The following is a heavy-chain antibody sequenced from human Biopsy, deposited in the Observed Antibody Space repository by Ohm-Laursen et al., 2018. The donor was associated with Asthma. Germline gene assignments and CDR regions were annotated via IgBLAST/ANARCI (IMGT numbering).Heavy chain of an antibody. CDR3: AREKAYSDSLGAYYNGWYFDL. Sequence: SLRLSCAASGFPFSDYYMSWIRQAPGKGLEWVSYISSSETSIFNADSVKGRFTIPRDNAKNSLNLQMNSLSAEETAVYYCAREKAYSDSLGAYYNGWYFDLWGHGTLVTVSS. CDR1: GFPFSDYY. CDR2: ISSSETSI. J-gene: IGHJ2*01. D-gene: IGHD3-9*01. V-gene: IGHV3-11*01.